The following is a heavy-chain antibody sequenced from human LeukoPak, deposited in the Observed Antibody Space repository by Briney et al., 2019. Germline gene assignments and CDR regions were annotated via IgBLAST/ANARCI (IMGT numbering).Heavy chain of an antibody. J-gene: IGHJ4*02. CDR2: IITNYGNP. D-gene: IGHD2-2*01. CDR3: ARLAKYCSSTSCYAAIIDY. Sequence: ASVKVSCKASGYTFTSYAMNWVRQAPGQGLEWMGWIITNYGNPKYAQGFTGRFVFSLDTSVSTAYLQLSSLKAEDTAVYYCARLAKYCSSTSCYAAIIDYWGQGTLVTVSS. V-gene: IGHV7-4-1*02. CDR1: GYTFTSYA.